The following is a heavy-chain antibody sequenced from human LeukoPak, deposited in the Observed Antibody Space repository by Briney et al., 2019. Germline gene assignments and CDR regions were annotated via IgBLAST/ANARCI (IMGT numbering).Heavy chain of an antibody. CDR3: ARDRPGFGTIESPEY. D-gene: IGHD1-1*01. CDR2: ISANSGYT. CDR1: GYTFTSYG. J-gene: IGHJ4*02. V-gene: IGHV1-18*01. Sequence: ASVKVSCKASGYTFTSYGISWVRQAPGQGLEWMGWISANSGYTKYTQKLQGRVSMTTDTSTRTAYMELRSLRPDDTAMYYCARDRPGFGTIESPEYWGQGTLVTVSS.